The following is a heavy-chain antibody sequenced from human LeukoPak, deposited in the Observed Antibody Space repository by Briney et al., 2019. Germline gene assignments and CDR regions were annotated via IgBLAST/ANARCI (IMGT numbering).Heavy chain of an antibody. J-gene: IGHJ4*02. CDR2: IIPIFGTA. Sequence: GASVKVSCKASGGTFSSYAISWVRQAPGQGLEWMGGIIPIFGTANYAQRFQGRVTITTDESTSTAYMELSSLRSEDTAVYYCARGDGRVVRGVSVRIDGGHFDYWGQGTLVTVSS. CDR3: ARGDGRVVRGVSVRIDGGHFDY. D-gene: IGHD3-10*01. CDR1: GGTFSSYA. V-gene: IGHV1-69*05.